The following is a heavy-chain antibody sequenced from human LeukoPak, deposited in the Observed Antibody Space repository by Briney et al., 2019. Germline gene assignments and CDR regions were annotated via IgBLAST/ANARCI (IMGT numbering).Heavy chain of an antibody. V-gene: IGHV4-4*07. D-gene: IGHD2-21*01. J-gene: IGHJ3*02. Sequence: SETLSLTCTVSGGSISGHYWSWIRQSAGKGLEWIGRMYSSGSTNYNPSLKSRVIMSVDTSTNQSSLKLRSVTAADAAVYYCAREGGRVKAIGTFDIWGQGTMVTVSS. CDR2: MYSSGST. CDR1: GGSISGHY. CDR3: AREGGRVKAIGTFDI.